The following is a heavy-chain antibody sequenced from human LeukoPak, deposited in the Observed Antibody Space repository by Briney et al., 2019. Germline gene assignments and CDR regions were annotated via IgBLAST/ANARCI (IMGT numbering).Heavy chain of an antibody. D-gene: IGHD2/OR15-2a*01. CDR1: GFTFSSPW. CDR3: VSFYETY. Sequence: PGGSLRLSCAASGFTFSSPWMHWVRQAPGKGLVWVSRINSDGSATAYADSVKGRFTISRDNAENTLYLQMNSLRAEDTAVYYCVSFYETYWGRGTLVTVSS. CDR2: INSDGSAT. J-gene: IGHJ4*02. V-gene: IGHV3-74*01.